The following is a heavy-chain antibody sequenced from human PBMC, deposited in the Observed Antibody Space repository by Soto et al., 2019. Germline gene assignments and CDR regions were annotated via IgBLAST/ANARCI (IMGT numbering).Heavy chain of an antibody. CDR1: GYTFTTHG. Sequence: ALVKVSCKASGYTFTTHGISWVRQAPGQGLEWLGWINTHNGNTNYAQNLQGRVIMTADTSTSTAYMELRSLRSDDTAIYYCTREGSAPYYYYGMDAWGQGTTVTVSS. J-gene: IGHJ6*02. CDR2: INTHNGNT. D-gene: IGHD3-10*01. V-gene: IGHV1-18*01. CDR3: TREGSAPYYYYGMDA.